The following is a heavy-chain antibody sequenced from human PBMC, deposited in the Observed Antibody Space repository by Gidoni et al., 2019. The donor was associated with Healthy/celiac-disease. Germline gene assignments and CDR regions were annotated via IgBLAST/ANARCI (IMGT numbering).Heavy chain of an antibody. Sequence: QVQLQQWGAVLLKPSETLSLTCAVYGGSFSGSYWSWIRQPPGKGLEWIGEINHSGSTNYNPSLKSRVTISVDTSKNQFSLKLSSVTAADTAVYYCARGAVRGVIRYYYYGMDVWGQGTTVTVSS. CDR3: ARGAVRGVIRYYYYGMDV. CDR2: INHSGST. V-gene: IGHV4-34*01. D-gene: IGHD3-10*01. CDR1: GGSFSGSY. J-gene: IGHJ6*02.